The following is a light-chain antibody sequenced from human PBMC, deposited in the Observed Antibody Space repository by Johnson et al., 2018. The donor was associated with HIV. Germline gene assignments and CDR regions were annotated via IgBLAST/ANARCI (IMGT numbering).Light chain of an antibody. CDR1: SSDMGNYA. V-gene: IGLV1-51*01. CDR2: DND. J-gene: IGLJ1*01. CDR3: ETWDSSLSVYV. Sequence: SILTQPPSVSAAPGQKVTISCSGSSSDMGNYAVSWYQQLPGTAPKLLIYDNDKRPSGIPDRFSGSKSGTSATLGITGLQTGDEADYYCETWDSSLSVYVFGTGTEVTVL.